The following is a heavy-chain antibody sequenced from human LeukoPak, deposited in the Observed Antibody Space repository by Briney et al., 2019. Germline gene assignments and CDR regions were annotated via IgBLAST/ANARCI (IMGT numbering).Heavy chain of an antibody. Sequence: GGSLRLSCAASGFTFSSYGMHWVRQAPGKSLEWVAVIWYDGSSKYYADSLKGRFTISRDNSKNTLYLQMNSLRAEDTAVYYCARDSLSWYYFDYWGQGTLVTVSS. CDR3: ARDSLSWYYFDY. CDR2: IWYDGSSK. J-gene: IGHJ4*02. V-gene: IGHV3-33*01. CDR1: GFTFSSYG. D-gene: IGHD6-13*01.